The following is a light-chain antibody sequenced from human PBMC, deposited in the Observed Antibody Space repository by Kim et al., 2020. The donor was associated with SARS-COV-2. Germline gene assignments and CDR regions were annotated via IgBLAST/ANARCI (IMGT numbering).Light chain of an antibody. CDR3: SAYAGSNNLI. CDR2: EVD. V-gene: IGLV2-8*01. CDR1: SSDVGAYKY. Sequence: GQAVTLPGTGSSSDVGAYKYVSRYQQHPGQVPKRIVYEVDQRPSGVPDRFSGSKSGNTASLTVSGLQADDEADYYCSAYAGSNNLIFGGGTQLTVL. J-gene: IGLJ2*01.